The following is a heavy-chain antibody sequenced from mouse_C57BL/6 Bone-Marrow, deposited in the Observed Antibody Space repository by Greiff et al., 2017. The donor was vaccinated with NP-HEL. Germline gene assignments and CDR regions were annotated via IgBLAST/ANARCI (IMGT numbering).Heavy chain of an antibody. D-gene: IGHD1-1*01. CDR1: GYTFTGYW. Sequence: QVQLQQSGAELMKPGASVKLSCKATGYTFTGYWIEWVKQRPGHGLEWIGEILPGSGSTNYNEKFKGKATFTADQSSNTAYMQLSSLPTEDSAICYSARRSLSNGSSYDYWGPGTTLTVSS. J-gene: IGHJ2*01. CDR3: ARRSLSNGSSYDY. V-gene: IGHV1-9*01. CDR2: ILPGSGST.